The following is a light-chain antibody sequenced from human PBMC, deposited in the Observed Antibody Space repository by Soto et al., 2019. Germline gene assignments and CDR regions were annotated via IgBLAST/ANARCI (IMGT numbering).Light chain of an antibody. CDR2: LEGSGSY. Sequence: QLVLTQSSSASASLGSSVKLTCTLSSRQSSYIIAWHQQQPGKAPRYLMKLEGSGSYNKGSGVPDRFSGSSSGADRYLTISNVQSEDEADYYCETWDSNTWVFGGGTKLTVL. V-gene: IGLV4-60*03. CDR1: SRQSSYI. CDR3: ETWDSNTWV. J-gene: IGLJ3*02.